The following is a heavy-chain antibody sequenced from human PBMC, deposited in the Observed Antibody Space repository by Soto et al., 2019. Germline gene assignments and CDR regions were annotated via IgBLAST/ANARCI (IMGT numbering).Heavy chain of an antibody. J-gene: IGHJ5*02. Sequence: ASVKVSCKASGGTFSSYTISWVRQAPGQGLEWMGWIIANHGITNYAQKLQGRVTMTTDKSTSTAYMELRSLRSDDTAVYYCARDRFIAAAGTGFDPWGQGTLVTVSS. V-gene: IGHV1-18*01. CDR1: GGTFSSYT. D-gene: IGHD6-13*01. CDR3: ARDRFIAAAGTGFDP. CDR2: IIANHGIT.